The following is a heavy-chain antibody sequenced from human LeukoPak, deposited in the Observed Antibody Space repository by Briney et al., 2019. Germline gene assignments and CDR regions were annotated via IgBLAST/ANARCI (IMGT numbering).Heavy chain of an antibody. J-gene: IGHJ5*02. V-gene: IGHV1-2*02. CDR2: INPKSGGT. CDR1: GYVFTDYS. CDR3: SRGSITNWNWFDP. D-gene: IGHD1-1*01. Sequence: GSVKVSCKASGYVFTDYSIHWVRQAPGQGLEWVGWINPKSGGTNSAQKFQGRVTMTRDTSITTAYMELSRLTSDDTAVYYCSRGSITNWNWFDPWGQGTLVTVSS.